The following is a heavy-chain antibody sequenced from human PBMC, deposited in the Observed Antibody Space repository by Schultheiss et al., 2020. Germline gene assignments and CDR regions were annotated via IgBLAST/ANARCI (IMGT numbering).Heavy chain of an antibody. CDR3: ARQDGDGLYYFDF. CDR1: GYSFTSYW. Sequence: GGSLRLSCKGSGYSFTSYWISWVRQMPGKGLEWMGIIYPGDSDTRYSPSFQGQVTISADKSISTAYLQWSSLKASDTAIYYCARQDGDGLYYFDFWGQGTVVTVSA. J-gene: IGHJ4*02. CDR2: IYPGDSDT. V-gene: IGHV5-51*01.